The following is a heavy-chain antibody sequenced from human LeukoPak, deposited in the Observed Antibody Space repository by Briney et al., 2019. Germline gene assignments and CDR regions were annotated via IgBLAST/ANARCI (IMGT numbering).Heavy chain of an antibody. Sequence: ASVKVSCKTSGYTFTDYYMHWVRQAPGQGLEWIGRINPNSGDTNYAQKFQGRVTMTRDKSISAAYMELSRLTYDDTAVYYCAREENCSGGSCYYYWGQGTLVTVSS. D-gene: IGHD2-15*01. CDR2: INPNSGDT. CDR3: AREENCSGGSCYYY. CDR1: GYTFTDYY. V-gene: IGHV1-2*06. J-gene: IGHJ4*02.